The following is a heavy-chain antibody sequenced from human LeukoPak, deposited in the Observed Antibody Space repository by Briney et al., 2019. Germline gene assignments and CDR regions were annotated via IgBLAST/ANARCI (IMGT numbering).Heavy chain of an antibody. CDR2: IYYSGST. J-gene: IGHJ4*02. CDR1: GGSISSSSYY. D-gene: IGHD6-19*01. V-gene: IGHV4-39*01. CDR3: ARHLDSSGWSKSFDY. Sequence: PSETLSLTCTVSGGSISSSSYYWGWIRQPPGKGLEWTGSIYYSGSTYYNPSLKSRVTISVDTSKNQFSLKLSSVTAADTAVYYCARHLDSSGWSKSFDYWGQGTLVTVSS.